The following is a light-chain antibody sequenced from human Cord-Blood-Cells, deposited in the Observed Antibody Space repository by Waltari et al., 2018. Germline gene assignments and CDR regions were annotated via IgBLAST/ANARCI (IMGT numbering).Light chain of an antibody. CDR3: CSYADSSNLV. CDR2: EGS. V-gene: IGLV2-23*01. Sequence: QSALTHPASVSGSPGQSITISCTRTSSDVGSYNLVSWYQQHPGKATKLMIYEGSKGPSGVSNRFSGSKSVNTAALTISGLQAEDEADYYCCSYADSSNLVFCGGTKLTVL. CDR1: SSDVGSYNL. J-gene: IGLJ2*01.